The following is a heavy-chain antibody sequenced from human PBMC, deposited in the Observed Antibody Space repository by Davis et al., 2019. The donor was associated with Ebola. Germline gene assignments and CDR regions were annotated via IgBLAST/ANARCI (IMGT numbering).Heavy chain of an antibody. CDR3: ARGVGATTGWFDP. Sequence: MPSETLSLTCAVYGGSFSGYYWRWIRQPPGKGLEWIGEINHSGNTYYNPSLKSRVTISVDTSKNQFSLKLSSVTAADTAVFYCARGVGATTGWFDPWGQGTLVTVSS. D-gene: IGHD1-26*01. CDR1: GGSFSGYY. CDR2: INHSGNT. V-gene: IGHV4-34*01. J-gene: IGHJ5*02.